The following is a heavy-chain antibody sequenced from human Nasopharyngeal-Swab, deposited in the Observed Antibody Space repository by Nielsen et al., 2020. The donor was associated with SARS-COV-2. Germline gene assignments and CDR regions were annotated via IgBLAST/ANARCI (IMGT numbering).Heavy chain of an antibody. V-gene: IGHV1-69*06. CDR1: GDTFSSSA. D-gene: IGHD2-8*01. J-gene: IGHJ5*02. CDR3: ARAHPRSCTDGVCFRSQVYDWFDP. Sequence: SVKVSCKASGDTFSSSAITWVRQAPGQGLEWMGGIIPMFGTAGYAQKFQGRVTITADRSTSTAYMEMNSLRSEDTAVYYCARAHPRSCTDGVCFRSQVYDWFDPWGQGTLVTVSS. CDR2: IIPMFGTA.